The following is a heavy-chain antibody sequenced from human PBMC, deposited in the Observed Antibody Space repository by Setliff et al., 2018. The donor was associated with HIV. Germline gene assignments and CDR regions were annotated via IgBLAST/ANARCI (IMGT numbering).Heavy chain of an antibody. CDR2: IYSSGTT. CDR1: GASISSSNSY. V-gene: IGHV4-39*02. Sequence: PSETLSLTCTVYGASISSSNSYWGWIRQPPGKRLEWLASIYSSGTTSYNPSLSSRLTISVDTSKNQFSLQVTSVTAADTAVYYCARDPYCPNTCYEDFTFDSWGQGTLVTVSS. D-gene: IGHD2-8*01. J-gene: IGHJ4*02. CDR3: ARDPYCPNTCYEDFTFDS.